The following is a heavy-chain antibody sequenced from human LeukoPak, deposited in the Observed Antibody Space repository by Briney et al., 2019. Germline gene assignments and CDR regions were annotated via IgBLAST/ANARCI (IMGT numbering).Heavy chain of an antibody. J-gene: IGHJ4*02. CDR1: GGSISLYY. CDR3: ARTPPDTAMAYYFDY. CDR2: IFYSGTT. V-gene: IGHV4-59*12. D-gene: IGHD5-18*01. Sequence: SETLSLTCSVSGGSISLYYWSWIRQPPGKGLEWIGSIFYSGTTNYNPSLKSRVTISVDRSKNQLSLKLSSVTAADTAVYYCARTPPDTAMAYYFDYWGQGTLVTVSS.